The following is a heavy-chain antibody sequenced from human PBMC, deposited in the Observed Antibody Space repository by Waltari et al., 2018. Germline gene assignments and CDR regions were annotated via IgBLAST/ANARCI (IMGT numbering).Heavy chain of an antibody. D-gene: IGHD5-18*01. CDR2: MNPNSGNT. V-gene: IGHV1-8*01. CDR1: GYTFPSYD. Sequence: QVQLVQSGAEVKKPGASVKVSCKASGYTFPSYDINWVRQDTGQGLEWRGWMNPNSGNTGYAQKFQGRVTMTRNTSISTAYMELSSLRSEDTAVYYCARGLRYSYGSRGSGWFDPWGQGTLVTVSS. J-gene: IGHJ5*02. CDR3: ARGLRYSYGSRGSGWFDP.